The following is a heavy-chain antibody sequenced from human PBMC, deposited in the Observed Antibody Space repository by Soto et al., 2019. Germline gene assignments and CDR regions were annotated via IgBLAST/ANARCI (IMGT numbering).Heavy chain of an antibody. D-gene: IGHD3-9*01. CDR1: GFTFSNAC. V-gene: IGHV3-15*01. CDR3: TTAPPGNWLVSYYYYGMDV. CDR2: FKSRSNGATT. Sequence: LRLACAASGFTFSNACIRWVRQAPRTGLEGVGLFKSRSNGATTDYAASVKGRFTISRDDSKNTVYLQMNSLKTEDTGVYYCTTAPPGNWLVSYYYYGMDVWGQGTTVTVSS. J-gene: IGHJ6*02.